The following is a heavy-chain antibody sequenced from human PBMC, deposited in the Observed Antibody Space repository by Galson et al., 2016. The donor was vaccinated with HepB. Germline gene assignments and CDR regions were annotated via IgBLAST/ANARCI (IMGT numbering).Heavy chain of an antibody. J-gene: IGHJ4*02. CDR3: ARESSIAAAGVLDY. CDR2: IWYDGSNK. V-gene: IGHV3-33*01. CDR1: GFTFSSYG. Sequence: SLRLSCAASGFTFSSYGMHWVRQAPGKGLEWVAVIWYDGSNKYYADSVKGRFTISRDNSKSTLYLQMNSLGAEDTAVYYCARESSIAAAGVLDYWGQGTLVTVSS. D-gene: IGHD6-13*01.